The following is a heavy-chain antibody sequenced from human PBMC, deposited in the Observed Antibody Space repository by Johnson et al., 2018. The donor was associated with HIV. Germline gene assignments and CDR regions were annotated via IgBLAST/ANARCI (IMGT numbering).Heavy chain of an antibody. J-gene: IGHJ3*02. CDR3: ARVGAGITMTMGWGDAFDI. V-gene: IGHV3-30-3*01. Sequence: QVQLVESGGGVVQPGRSLRLSCAASGFTFSSYAMHWVRQAPGKGLEWVAVISYDGSNKYYADSVKGRFTISRDNSKNTLYLQMNSLRGEDTAVYYCARVGAGITMTMGWGDAFDIWGQGTMVTVSS. CDR1: GFTFSSYA. CDR2: ISYDGSNK. D-gene: IGHD3-22*01.